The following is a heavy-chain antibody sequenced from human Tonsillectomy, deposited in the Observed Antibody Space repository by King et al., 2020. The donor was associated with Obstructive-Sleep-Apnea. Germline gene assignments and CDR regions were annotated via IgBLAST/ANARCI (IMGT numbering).Heavy chain of an antibody. V-gene: IGHV3-72*01. D-gene: IGHD1-26*01. J-gene: IGHJ4*02. CDR2: ILYKDKDYTT. Sequence: VQLVESGGGLVQPGGSLRLSCAASGFSFSDHYMDWVRQAPGKGLEWVGRILYKDKDYTTDYAASVKGRFIISRDDSRNSLYLQVNSLKTEDTAVYYCARDLGSPTVGAKWGQGTLVTVSS. CDR3: ARDLGSPTVGAK. CDR1: GFSFSDHY.